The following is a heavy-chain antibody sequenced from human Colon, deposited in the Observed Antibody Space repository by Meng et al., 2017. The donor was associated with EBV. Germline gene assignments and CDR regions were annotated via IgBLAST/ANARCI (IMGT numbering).Heavy chain of an antibody. CDR3: ARYRLQNDYGDQLYYFDY. V-gene: IGHV4-34*01. CDR1: GGSFSGYY. Sequence: QVQLQQWGAGLLKLSXTLSPPCAXYGGSFSGYYWTWIRQPPGKGLEWIGEINHSGSTNYNPSLKSRVTISVDTSKNQFSLKVTSVTAADTAVYYCARYRLQNDYGDQLYYFDYLGQGSLVTVSS. D-gene: IGHD4-17*01. J-gene: IGHJ4*02. CDR2: INHSGST.